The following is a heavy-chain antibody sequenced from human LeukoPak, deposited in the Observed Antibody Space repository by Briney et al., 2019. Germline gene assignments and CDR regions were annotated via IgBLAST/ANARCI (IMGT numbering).Heavy chain of an antibody. CDR2: INPNSGGT. Sequence: GASVKVSCKASGYTFTGYYIHWVRQAPGQGLEWMGWINPNSGGTNYAQKFQGRVTMTRDTSISTAYMELSRLRSDDTAVYYCARDRMGSSEYDYWGQGTLVTVSS. V-gene: IGHV1-2*02. J-gene: IGHJ4*02. CDR3: ARDRMGSSEYDY. D-gene: IGHD6-6*01. CDR1: GYTFTGYY.